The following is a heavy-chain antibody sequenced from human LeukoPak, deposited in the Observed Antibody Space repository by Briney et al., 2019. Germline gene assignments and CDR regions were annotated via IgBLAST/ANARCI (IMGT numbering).Heavy chain of an antibody. CDR3: ARWNSGTYTIDY. V-gene: IGHV4-59*01. J-gene: IGHJ4*02. D-gene: IGHD3-10*01. CDR2: IYYNGST. Sequence: SETLSLTCAVSGGSISSYYWSWIRQPPGKGLEWIGYIYYNGSTTYNPSLKSRVTISVDTSKNKFSLKLSSVTAADTAVYYCARWNSGTYTIDYWGQGTLVTVSS. CDR1: GGSISSYY.